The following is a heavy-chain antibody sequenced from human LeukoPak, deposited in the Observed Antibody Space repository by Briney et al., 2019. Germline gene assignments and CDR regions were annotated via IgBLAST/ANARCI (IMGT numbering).Heavy chain of an antibody. CDR3: YAAGSSYYFDY. Sequence: GGSLRLSCAASGFTFDDYAMHWVRQAPGKGLEWVSLISWDGGSTYYADSVKGRFTISRDNSKNSLYLQMNSLRAEDTALYYCYAAGSSYYFDYWGQGTLVTVSS. CDR2: ISWDGGST. CDR1: GFTFDDYA. J-gene: IGHJ4*02. D-gene: IGHD6-13*01. V-gene: IGHV3-43D*03.